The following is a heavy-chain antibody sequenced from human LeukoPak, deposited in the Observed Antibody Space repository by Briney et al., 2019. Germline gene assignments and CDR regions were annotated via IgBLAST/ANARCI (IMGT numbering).Heavy chain of an antibody. J-gene: IGHJ4*02. V-gene: IGHV1-69*13. CDR3: ARDKYDSSGHYQYYFDY. CDR1: GGTFSSYA. Sequence: GASVKVSCKASGGTFSSYAISWVRQAPGQGLEWMGGIIPIFGTANYAQKFQGRVTITADESTSTAYMELSSLRSEDTAVYYCARDKYDSSGHYQYYFDYWGQGTLVTVSS. D-gene: IGHD3-22*01. CDR2: IIPIFGTA.